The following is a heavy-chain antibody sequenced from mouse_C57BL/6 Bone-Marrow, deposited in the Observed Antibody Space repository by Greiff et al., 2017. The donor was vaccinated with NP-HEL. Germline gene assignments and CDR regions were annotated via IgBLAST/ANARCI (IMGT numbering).Heavy chain of an antibody. J-gene: IGHJ2*01. CDR1: GFTFSSYA. V-gene: IGHV5-9-1*02. D-gene: IGHD4-1*02. CDR3: TRDRGPTGYYFDY. Sequence: EVQLQQSGEGLVKPGGSLKLSCAASGFTFSSYAMSWVRQTPEKRLEWVAYISSGGDYIYYADTVKGRFTISRDNARNTLYLQMSSLKSEDTAMYYCTRDRGPTGYYFDYWGQGTTLTVSS. CDR2: ISSGGDYI.